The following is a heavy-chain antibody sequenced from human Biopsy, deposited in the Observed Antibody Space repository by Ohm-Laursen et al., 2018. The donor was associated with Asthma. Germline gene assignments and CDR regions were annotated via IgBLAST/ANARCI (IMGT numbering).Heavy chain of an antibody. CDR3: ARFTASITIFGVVNNWFVP. V-gene: IGHV4-31*02. CDR1: GGSISSGGYC. CDR2: IYYSGST. J-gene: IGHJ5*02. Sequence: SDTLSLTCAVSGGSISSGGYCWSWIRQHPGKGLEWIGYIYYSGSTYYNPSLKSRVTISVDTSKNQFSLKLNSVTAADTAVYYCARFTASITIFGVVNNWFVPWGQGTLVTVSP. D-gene: IGHD3-3*01.